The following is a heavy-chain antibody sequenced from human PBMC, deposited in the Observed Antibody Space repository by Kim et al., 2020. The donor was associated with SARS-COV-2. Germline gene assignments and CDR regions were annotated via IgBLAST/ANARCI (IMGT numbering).Heavy chain of an antibody. CDR1: GGSISSGGYY. J-gene: IGHJ5*02. CDR3: ARDGVAARQGPRWFDP. Sequence: SETLSLTCTVSGGSISSGGYYWSWIRQHPGKGLEWIGYIYYSGSTYYNPSLKSRVTISVDTSKNQFSLKLSSVTAADTAVYYCARDGVAARQGPRWFDPWGQGTLVTVSS. V-gene: IGHV4-31*03. D-gene: IGHD6-6*01. CDR2: IYYSGST.